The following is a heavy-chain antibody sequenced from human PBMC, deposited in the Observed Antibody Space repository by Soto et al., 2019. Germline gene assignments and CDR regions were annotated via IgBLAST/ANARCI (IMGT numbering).Heavy chain of an antibody. V-gene: IGHV5-51*01. CDR2: IYPGDSDT. CDR1: GYSFTSYW. CDR3: ARYVESRYDSSGYYLDY. J-gene: IGHJ4*02. D-gene: IGHD3-22*01. Sequence: PGESLKISCKGSGYSFTSYWIGWVRQMPGKGLEWMGIIYPGDSDTRYSPSFQGQVTISADKSISTAYLQWSSLKASDTAMYYCARYVESRYDSSGYYLDYWGQGTLVTAPQ.